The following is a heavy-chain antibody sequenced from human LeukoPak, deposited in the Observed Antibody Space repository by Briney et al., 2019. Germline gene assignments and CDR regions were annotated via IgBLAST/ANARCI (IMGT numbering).Heavy chain of an antibody. CDR2: ISGGSTYI. Sequence: GGSLRLSCAASGFTFSSYTMHWVRQAPGKGLEWVSSISGGSTYIYYTDSLRGRFTISRDNAKNSLFLQMNSLRAEDTALYYCARASSSWYRGVFDYWGQGTLVTVPS. J-gene: IGHJ4*02. V-gene: IGHV3-21*01. D-gene: IGHD6-13*01. CDR1: GFTFSSYT. CDR3: ARASSSWYRGVFDY.